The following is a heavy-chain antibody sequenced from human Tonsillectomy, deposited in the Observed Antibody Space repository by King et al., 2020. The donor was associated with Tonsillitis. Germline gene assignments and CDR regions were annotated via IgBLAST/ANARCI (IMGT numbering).Heavy chain of an antibody. CDR2: MSGSGGST. J-gene: IGHJ3*02. V-gene: IGHV3-23*04. Sequence: VQLVESGGGLVQPGGSLRLSCAASEFTFSNYAMTWVRQAPGKGLEWVSGMSGSGGSTYYADSVKGRFTISRDNSKNTLYLQMNSLRAEDTAVYYCAKDLIGPTLGAFDIWGQGTMLTVSS. D-gene: IGHD2-8*01. CDR3: AKDLIGPTLGAFDI. CDR1: EFTFSNYA.